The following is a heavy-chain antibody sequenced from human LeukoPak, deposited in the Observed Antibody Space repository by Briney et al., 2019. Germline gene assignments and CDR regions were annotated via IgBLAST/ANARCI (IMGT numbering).Heavy chain of an antibody. CDR1: GFTFSSYS. J-gene: IGHJ4*02. D-gene: IGHD6-6*01. CDR3: VPSSSAPDFDY. CDR2: ISSSSSYI. Sequence: GGSLRLSCAASGFTFSSYSMNWVRQAPGKGLEWVSSISSSSSYIYYADSVKGRFTISRDNAKNSLYLQMNSLRGEDTAVYYCVPSSSAPDFDYWGQGTLVTVSS. V-gene: IGHV3-21*01.